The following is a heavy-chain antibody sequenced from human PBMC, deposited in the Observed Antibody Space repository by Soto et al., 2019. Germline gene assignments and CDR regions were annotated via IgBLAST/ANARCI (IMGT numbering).Heavy chain of an antibody. Sequence: GGSLRLSCSASGFTFSSYAMHWVRQAPGKGLEYVSAISSNGGSTYYADSVKGRFTISRDNSKNTLYLQMSSLRAEDTAVYDCVKERGRGPIVGVVMFDSYYYYMDVWGKGTTVTVSS. D-gene: IGHD3-3*01. CDR1: GFTFSSYA. V-gene: IGHV3-64D*06. CDR3: VKERGRGPIVGVVMFDSYYYYMDV. J-gene: IGHJ6*03. CDR2: ISSNGGST.